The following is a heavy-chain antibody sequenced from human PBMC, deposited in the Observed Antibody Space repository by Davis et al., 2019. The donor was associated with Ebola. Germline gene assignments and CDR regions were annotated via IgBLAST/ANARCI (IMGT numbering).Heavy chain of an antibody. Sequence: PSETLSLTCAVYGGSFSGYYWSWIRQPPGKGLEWIGEINHSGSTNYNPSLKSRVTISVDTSKNQFSLKLSSVTAADTAVYYCARGDNWKYYGMDVWGQGTTVTVSS. V-gene: IGHV4-34*01. CDR2: INHSGST. J-gene: IGHJ6*02. CDR3: ARGDNWKYYGMDV. CDR1: GGSFSGYY. D-gene: IGHD1-20*01.